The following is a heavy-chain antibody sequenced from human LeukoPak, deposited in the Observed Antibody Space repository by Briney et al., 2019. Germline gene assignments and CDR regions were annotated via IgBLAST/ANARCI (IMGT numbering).Heavy chain of an antibody. CDR3: ARGLGYSYGYGMDY. D-gene: IGHD5-18*01. CDR2: IWYDGSNK. Sequence: GGSLRLSCIASGFTFSNYAMHWVRQAPGKGLEWVAIIWYDGSNKYYAESVEGRFTISRDNSKNTLYLQMNSLRAEDTAVYSCARGLGYSYGYGMDYWGQGTLVIASS. V-gene: IGHV3-33*08. CDR1: GFTFSNYA. J-gene: IGHJ4*02.